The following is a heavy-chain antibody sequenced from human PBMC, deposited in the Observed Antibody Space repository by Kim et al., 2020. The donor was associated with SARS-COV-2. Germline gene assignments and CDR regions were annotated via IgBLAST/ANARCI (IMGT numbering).Heavy chain of an antibody. Sequence: NYAQKYWGGVTMTADESTSTAYMERSSLRSEDTAVYYCAREVAAAGTLDYWGQGTLVTVSS. V-gene: IGHV1-69*01. D-gene: IGHD6-13*01. CDR3: AREVAAAGTLDY. J-gene: IGHJ4*02.